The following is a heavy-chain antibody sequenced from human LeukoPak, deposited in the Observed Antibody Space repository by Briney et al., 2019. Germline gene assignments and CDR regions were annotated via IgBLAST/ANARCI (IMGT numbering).Heavy chain of an antibody. CDR2: VNQEATAK. CDR3: VRGYTRSWYQMYSYYMDV. Sequence: GSLRLSCAASGFRFDLYWMTWVRQAPGKGLEWVANVNQEATAKYYVDSVKGRFTISRDNAKNSVYLQMNSLRAEDTAVYYCVRGYTRSWYQMYSYYMDVWGKGTTVSVSS. CDR1: GFRFDLYW. V-gene: IGHV3-7*01. J-gene: IGHJ6*03. D-gene: IGHD6-13*01.